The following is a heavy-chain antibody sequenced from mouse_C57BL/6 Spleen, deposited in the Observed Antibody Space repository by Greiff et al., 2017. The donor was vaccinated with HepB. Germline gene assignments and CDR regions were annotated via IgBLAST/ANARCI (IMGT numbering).Heavy chain of an antibody. Sequence: VQLKESGGGLVKPGGSLKLSCAASGFTFSDYGMHWVRQAPEKGLEWVAYISSGSSTIYYADTVKGRFTISRDNAKNTLFLQMTSLRSEDTAMYYCARQLTGTGYYFDYWGQGTTLTVSS. CDR2: ISSGSSTI. CDR1: GFTFSDYG. D-gene: IGHD4-1*01. V-gene: IGHV5-17*01. CDR3: ARQLTGTGYYFDY. J-gene: IGHJ2*01.